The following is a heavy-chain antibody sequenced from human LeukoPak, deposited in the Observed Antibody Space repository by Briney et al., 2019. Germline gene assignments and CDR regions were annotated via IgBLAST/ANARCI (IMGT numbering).Heavy chain of an antibody. CDR3: ARGEPIVVVPAAMVSNDY. CDR1: GYTFTGYY. CDR2: INPNSGGT. Sequence: ASVKVSCKASGYTFTGYYMHWVRQAPGQGLEWMGWINPNSGGTNYAQKFQGRVTMTRDTSISTAYMELSRLRSDDTAVHYCARGEPIVVVPAAMVSNDYWGQGTLVTVSS. V-gene: IGHV1-2*02. D-gene: IGHD2-2*01. J-gene: IGHJ4*02.